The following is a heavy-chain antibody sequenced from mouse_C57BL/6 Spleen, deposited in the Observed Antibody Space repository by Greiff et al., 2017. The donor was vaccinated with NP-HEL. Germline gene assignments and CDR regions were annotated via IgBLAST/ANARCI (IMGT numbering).Heavy chain of an antibody. V-gene: IGHV5-16*01. J-gene: IGHJ3*01. CDR1: GFTFSDYY. CDR3: ARDGVGRGFAY. D-gene: IGHD1-1*02. Sequence: EVKLVESEGGLVQPGSSMKLSCTASGFTFSDYYMAWVRQVPEKGLEWVANINYDGSSTYYLDSLKSRFIISRDNAKNILYLQMSSLKSEDTATYYCARDGVGRGFAYWGQGTLVTVSA. CDR2: INYDGSST.